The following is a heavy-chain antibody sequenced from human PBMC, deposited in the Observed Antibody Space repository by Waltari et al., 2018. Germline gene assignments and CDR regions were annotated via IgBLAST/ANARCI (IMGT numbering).Heavy chain of an antibody. CDR2: INHSGST. CDR3: ARGGVYYYDSSGYPGSWFDP. D-gene: IGHD3-22*01. Sequence: QVQLQQWGAGLLKPSETLSLTCAVYGGSFSGYYWSWIRQPPGKGLEWMGEINHSGSTNYNPSLKSRVTISVDTSKNQFSLKLSSVTAADTAVYYCARGGVYYYDSSGYPGSWFDPWGQGTLVTVSS. V-gene: IGHV4-34*01. J-gene: IGHJ5*02. CDR1: GGSFSGYY.